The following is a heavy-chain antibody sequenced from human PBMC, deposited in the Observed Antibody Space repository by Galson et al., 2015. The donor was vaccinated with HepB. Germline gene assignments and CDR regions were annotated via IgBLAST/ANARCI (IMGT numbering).Heavy chain of an antibody. CDR3: ARGGPQGEIWFGEHNDAFDI. V-gene: IGHV1-18*01. D-gene: IGHD3-10*01. J-gene: IGHJ3*02. CDR2: ISAYNGNT. CDR1: GYTFPSPV. Sequence: PVKVSCKDSGYTFPSPVIIWVPQAPRQGLEWMGWISAYNGNTNYAQKLQGRVTMTTDTSTSTAYMELRSLRSDDTAVYYCARGGPQGEIWFGEHNDAFDIWGQGTMVTVSS.